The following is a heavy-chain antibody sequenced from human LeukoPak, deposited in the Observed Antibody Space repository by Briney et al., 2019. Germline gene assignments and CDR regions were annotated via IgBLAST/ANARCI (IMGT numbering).Heavy chain of an antibody. D-gene: IGHD6-13*01. Sequence: RGSLRLSCAASGFTFRTSAFSWVRQSPGRGLEWVSTVGTDSDTYYADSVKGRFTISRDNSKNTVYLQMTGLRADDTAVYYCAKKTPGIHPFDSWGQGTLVTVSP. J-gene: IGHJ4*02. V-gene: IGHV3-23*01. CDR3: AKKTPGIHPFDS. CDR1: GFTFRTSA. CDR2: VGTDSDT.